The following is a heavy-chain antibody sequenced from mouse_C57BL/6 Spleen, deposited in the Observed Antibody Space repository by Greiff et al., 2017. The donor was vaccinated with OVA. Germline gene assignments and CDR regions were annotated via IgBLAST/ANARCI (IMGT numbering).Heavy chain of an antibody. V-gene: IGHV8-5*01. J-gene: IGHJ1*03. CDR1: GFSLSTSNMG. CDR2: IWWNDDK. D-gene: IGHD1-1*01. Sequence: QVTLKVSGPGILQPSQTLSLTCSFSGFSLSTSNMGIGWIRQPSGKGLEWLAHIWWNDDKYYNPSLKSRLTISKATSTNQAFLKITSVNTADTATYYCAQTAISYYYGSSYWYFDVWGTGTTVTVSS. CDR3: AQTAISYYYGSSYWYFDV.